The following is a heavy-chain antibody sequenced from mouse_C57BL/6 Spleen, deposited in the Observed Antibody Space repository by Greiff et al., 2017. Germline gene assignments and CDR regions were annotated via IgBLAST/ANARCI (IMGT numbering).Heavy chain of an antibody. J-gene: IGHJ3*01. Sequence: EVQLQQSGAALVRPGASVKLSCTASGFNIKDDYMHWVKQRPEQGLEWIGWIDPENGDTEYASKFQGKATITADTSSNTAYLQLSSLTSEDTAVYYCTPAAGRVAYWGQGTLVTVSA. CDR2: IDPENGDT. CDR3: TPAAGRVAY. CDR1: GFNIKDDY. V-gene: IGHV14-4*01.